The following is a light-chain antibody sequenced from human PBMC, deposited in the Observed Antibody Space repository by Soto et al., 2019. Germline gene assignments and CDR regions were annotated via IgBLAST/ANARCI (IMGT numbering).Light chain of an antibody. Sequence: EIVLTQSPGTLSFSPGERATLSCRASQSVSSSYLAWYQQKPGQAPRLLIFGASSRATGIPDRFSGSGSGTDFTLTISRLEPEDFAVYYCQQYDTSLWTFGQGTKVDI. J-gene: IGKJ1*01. CDR1: QSVSSSY. V-gene: IGKV3-20*01. CDR2: GAS. CDR3: QQYDTSLWT.